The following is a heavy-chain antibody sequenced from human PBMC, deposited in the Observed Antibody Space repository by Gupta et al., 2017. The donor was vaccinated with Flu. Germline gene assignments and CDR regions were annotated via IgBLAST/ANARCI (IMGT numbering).Heavy chain of an antibody. CDR3: ARAKVLRYFDWTTGAFDI. D-gene: IGHD3-9*01. J-gene: IGHJ3*02. V-gene: IGHV3-64*01. Sequence: EVQLAASGGGLVQPGGSLRLSCASAGFNFSTYAMHGVRQPQGKGREYGSAISSNGGSTYYANSVKGRFTISRDNSKNTLYLQMGSLRAEDMAVYYCARAKVLRYFDWTTGAFDIWGQGTMVTVSS. CDR1: GFNFSTYA. CDR2: ISSNGGST.